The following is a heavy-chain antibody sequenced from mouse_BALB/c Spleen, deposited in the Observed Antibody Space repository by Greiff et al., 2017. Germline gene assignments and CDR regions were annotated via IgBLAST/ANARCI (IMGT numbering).Heavy chain of an antibody. V-gene: IGHV3-6*02. CDR2: ISYDGSN. Sequence: EVQLQESGPGLVKPSQSLSLTCSVTAYSISSGYYWNWIRQFPGNKLEWMGYISYDGSNNYNPSLKNRISITRDTSKNQFFLKLNSVTTEDTATYYCARGFPWYFDVWGAGTTVTVTS. J-gene: IGHJ1*01. CDR3: ARGFPWYFDV. CDR1: AYSISSGYY.